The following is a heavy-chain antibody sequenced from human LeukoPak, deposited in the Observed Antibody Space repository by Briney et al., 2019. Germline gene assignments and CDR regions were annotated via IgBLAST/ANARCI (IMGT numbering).Heavy chain of an antibody. CDR3: ARVAKNNGFVFDN. V-gene: IGHV3-21*01. D-gene: IGHD2/OR15-2a*01. Sequence: GGSLRLSCAASGFTFSSYSMNWVRQAPGKGLEWVSFISSSRSYIYYADSVKGRFTISRDNAKNALYLQMNSLRAEDTAVYYCARVAKNNGFVFDNWGQGTLVIVSS. CDR1: GFTFSSYS. J-gene: IGHJ4*02. CDR2: ISSSRSYI.